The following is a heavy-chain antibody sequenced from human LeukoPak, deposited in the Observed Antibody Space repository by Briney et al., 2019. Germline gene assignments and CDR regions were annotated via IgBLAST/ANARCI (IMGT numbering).Heavy chain of an antibody. CDR2: INQDGSEK. CDR1: AFSFRNYA. V-gene: IGHV3-7*01. D-gene: IGHD6-13*01. Sequence: GGSLRLSCAASAFSFRNYAMSWVRQAPGKGLEWVANINQDGSEKYHVDSVKGRFTISRDNPKNSLYLQMNSLRAEDTAVYYCARDTAAWDYWGQGTLVIVSS. CDR3: ARDTAAWDY. J-gene: IGHJ4*02.